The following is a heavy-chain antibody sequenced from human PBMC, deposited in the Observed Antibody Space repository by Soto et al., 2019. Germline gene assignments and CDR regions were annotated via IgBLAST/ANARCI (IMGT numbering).Heavy chain of an antibody. CDR1: GDSVSSNSAA. J-gene: IGHJ5*02. CDR2: TYYRSKWYN. CDR3: ARGEQSLPKGGTWFDP. V-gene: IGHV6-1*01. D-gene: IGHD6-19*01. Sequence: PSQTLSLTCAISGDSVSSNSAAWNWIRQSPSRGLEWLGRTYYRSKWYNDYAVSVKSRITINPDTSKNQFSLQLNSVTPEDTAVYYCARGEQSLPKGGTWFDPWGQGTLVTVSS.